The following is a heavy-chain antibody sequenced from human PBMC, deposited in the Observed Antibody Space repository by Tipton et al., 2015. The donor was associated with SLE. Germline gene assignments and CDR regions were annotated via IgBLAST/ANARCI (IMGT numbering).Heavy chain of an antibody. Sequence: TLSLTCTVSGGSISSYYWSWILQPAGQGLEWFGRIHTSGSTNHNPALKSPVTMSVDTSKNQFSLKLSSVTAADTAVYYCAGEYGKIWGQGTLVTVSS. CDR2: IHTSGST. CDR3: AGEYGKI. J-gene: IGHJ4*02. D-gene: IGHD1-1*01. CDR1: GGSISSYY. V-gene: IGHV4-4*07.